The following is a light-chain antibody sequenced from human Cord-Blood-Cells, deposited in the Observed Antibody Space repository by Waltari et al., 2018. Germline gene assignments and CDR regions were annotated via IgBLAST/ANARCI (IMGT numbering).Light chain of an antibody. Sequence: DIAITQSPAPLFVAPRGSATLSCRTSQKVSSNLAWSQQKPGQAPSLLIYGASTRATGIPARFSGSGSGTEFTLTISSLQSEDFAVYYCQQYNNWPLTFGGGTKVEIK. CDR2: GAS. V-gene: IGKV3-15*01. CDR1: QKVSSN. CDR3: QQYNNWPLT. J-gene: IGKJ4*01.